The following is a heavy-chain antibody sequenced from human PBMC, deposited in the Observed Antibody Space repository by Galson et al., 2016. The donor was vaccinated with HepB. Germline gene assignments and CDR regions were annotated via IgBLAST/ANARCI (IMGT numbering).Heavy chain of an antibody. D-gene: IGHD2-2*01. J-gene: IGHJ4*02. V-gene: IGHV1-18*01. Sequence: SVKVSCKASGYKFTDYAITRVRQAPGQGLEWMGWINVRNGETNSAQRLQGRVTMTRETSTSTVFLDLRRLRSDDTAMYFCARGRSMPYFDSWGQGTLVTVSS. CDR2: INVRNGET. CDR3: ARGRSMPYFDS. CDR1: GYKFTDYA.